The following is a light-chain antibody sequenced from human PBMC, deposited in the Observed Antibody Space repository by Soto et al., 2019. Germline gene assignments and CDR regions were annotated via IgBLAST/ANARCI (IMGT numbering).Light chain of an antibody. J-gene: IGKJ3*01. CDR1: QTASSSH. Sequence: ELVLAQYSGALSMSAGARATRSCRASQTASSSHLAWYQQKPGQAPRLLIYDASSRATGISDRFSGSGSGTDFTLTISRLESEDFAVYYCQQYGRLLYTLGPGTKVDN. CDR3: QQYGRLLYT. V-gene: IGKV3-20*01. CDR2: DAS.